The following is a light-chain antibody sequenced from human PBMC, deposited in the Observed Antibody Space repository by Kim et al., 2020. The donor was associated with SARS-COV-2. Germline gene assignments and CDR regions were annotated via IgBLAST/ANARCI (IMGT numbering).Light chain of an antibody. V-gene: IGKV1-39*01. J-gene: IGKJ5*01. CDR2: AAS. CDR3: HQSYSVPHT. Sequence: DIQMTQSPASSASVGDRVTITCRASQTITSYLNWYQQKPGKAPKSLIFAASSLQSGVPSRFSGSGSGTDFTLTINGLQPEDFGTYFCHQSYSVPHTFGQGTRLEIK. CDR1: QTITSY.